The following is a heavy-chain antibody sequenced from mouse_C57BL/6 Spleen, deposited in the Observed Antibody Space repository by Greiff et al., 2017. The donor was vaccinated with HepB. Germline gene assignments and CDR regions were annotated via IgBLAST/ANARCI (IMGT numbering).Heavy chain of an antibody. CDR2: IWSGGST. V-gene: IGHV2-2*01. CDR1: GFSLTSYG. CDR3: ARGGWLLPLDY. D-gene: IGHD2-3*01. J-gene: IGHJ2*01. Sequence: VMLVESGPGLVQPSQSLSITCTVSGFSLTSYGVHWVRQSPGKGLEWLGVIWSGGSTDYNAAFISRLSISKDNSKSQVFFKMNSLQADDTAIYYCARGGWLLPLDYWGQGTTLTVSS.